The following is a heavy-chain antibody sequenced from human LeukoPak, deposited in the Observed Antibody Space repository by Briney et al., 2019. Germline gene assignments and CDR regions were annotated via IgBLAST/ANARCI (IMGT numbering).Heavy chain of an antibody. V-gene: IGHV1-69*13. CDR2: IIPIFGTA. CDR1: GGTFSSYA. Sequence: SVKVSCKASGGTFSSYAISWVRQAPGQGLEWVGGIIPIFGTANYAQKFQGRVTITADESTSTAYMELSSLRSEDTAVYYCARESLLRDYYDSSGYYYFDYWGQGTLVTVSS. CDR3: ARESLLRDYYDSSGYYYFDY. D-gene: IGHD3-22*01. J-gene: IGHJ4*02.